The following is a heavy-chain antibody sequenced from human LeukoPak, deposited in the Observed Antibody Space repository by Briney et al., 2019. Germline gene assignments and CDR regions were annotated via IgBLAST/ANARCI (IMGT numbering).Heavy chain of an antibody. J-gene: IGHJ6*03. CDR2: MNPNSGNT. D-gene: IGHD3-9*01. Sequence: ASVKVSCKASGYTFTSYDINWVRQATGQGLEWMGWMNPNSGNTGYAQKFQGRVTMTRNTSISTAYMELSRLRSEDTAVYYCARKYYDILTGYPRVYYYYYMDVWGKGTTVTVSS. V-gene: IGHV1-8*01. CDR1: GYTFTSYD. CDR3: ARKYYDILTGYPRVYYYYYMDV.